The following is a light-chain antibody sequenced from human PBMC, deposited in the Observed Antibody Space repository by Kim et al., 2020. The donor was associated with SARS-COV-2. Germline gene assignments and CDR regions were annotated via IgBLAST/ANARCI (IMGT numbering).Light chain of an antibody. CDR2: KDS. Sequence: VSPGQTARITCSGDVLAKKYARWFQQKPGQAPVLVIYKDSERPSGIPDRFSGSSSGTTVTLTISGAQVEDEADYYCYSAADNNSWVFGGGTQLTVL. V-gene: IGLV3-27*01. CDR1: VLAKKY. CDR3: YSAADNNSWV. J-gene: IGLJ3*02.